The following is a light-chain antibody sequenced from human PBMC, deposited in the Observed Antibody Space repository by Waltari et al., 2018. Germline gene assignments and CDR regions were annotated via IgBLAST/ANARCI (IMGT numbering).Light chain of an antibody. CDR2: GAS. CDR1: QSVSSS. Sequence: EIVLTQSPGTLSLSPGERATLSCRASQSVSSSLAWYQQKPGQAPRRLIYGASNRATGIPDRFSGSGSGTDFTLTISRLEPEDFVVYYCQQRKNWPITFGQGTRLEIK. J-gene: IGKJ5*01. V-gene: IGKV3D-20*02. CDR3: QQRKNWPIT.